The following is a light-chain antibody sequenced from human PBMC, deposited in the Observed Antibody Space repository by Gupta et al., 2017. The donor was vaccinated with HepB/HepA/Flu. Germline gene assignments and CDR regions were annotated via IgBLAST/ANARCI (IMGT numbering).Light chain of an antibody. Sequence: DIQMTQSPSSLSASVGDRVTITCRASQSISSQLNWYQQKPGKAPKVLIHTASTLLSGVPSRFSGRASGTDFTLTISSLQPEDFATYYCQQNYNIPHTFGLGTKVEIK. J-gene: IGKJ2*01. CDR1: QSISSQ. CDR2: TAS. V-gene: IGKV1-39*01. CDR3: QQNYNIPHT.